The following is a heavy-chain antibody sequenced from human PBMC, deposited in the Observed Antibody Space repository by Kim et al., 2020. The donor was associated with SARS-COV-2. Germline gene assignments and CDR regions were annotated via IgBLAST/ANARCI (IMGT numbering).Heavy chain of an antibody. D-gene: IGHD3-22*01. Sequence: DAVKGRFTISRDNSKNTLYLQMNSLRAEDTAIYYCAKERITMIVVVTVDYWGQGTLVTVSS. V-gene: IGHV3-23*01. J-gene: IGHJ4*02. CDR3: AKERITMIVVVTVDY.